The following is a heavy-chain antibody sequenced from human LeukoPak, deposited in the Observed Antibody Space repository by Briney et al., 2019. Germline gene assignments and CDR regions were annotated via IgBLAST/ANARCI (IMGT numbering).Heavy chain of an antibody. J-gene: IGHJ4*02. CDR3: AKDPYGTRYFDY. CDR2: ISYDGSNK. Sequence: SGGSLRLSCAASGFTFSSYGMHWVRQAPGKGLEWVAVISYDGSNKYYADSVKGRFTISRDNSKNTLYLQMNSLRAEDTAVYYCAKDPYGTRYFDYWGQGTLVTVSS. D-gene: IGHD2-2*01. V-gene: IGHV3-30*18. CDR1: GFTFSSYG.